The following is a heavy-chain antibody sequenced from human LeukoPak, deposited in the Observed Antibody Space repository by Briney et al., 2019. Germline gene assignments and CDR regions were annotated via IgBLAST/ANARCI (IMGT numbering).Heavy chain of an antibody. Sequence: ASVKVSCKASGYTFTGYYMHWVRQAPGQGLEWMGWINPSGGSTSYAQKFQGRVTMTRDMSTSTVYMELSSLRSEDTAVYYCAREGGGDDPRAFDIWGQGTMVTVSS. CDR3: AREGGGDDPRAFDI. V-gene: IGHV1-46*01. CDR2: INPSGGST. CDR1: GYTFTGYY. J-gene: IGHJ3*02. D-gene: IGHD2-21*02.